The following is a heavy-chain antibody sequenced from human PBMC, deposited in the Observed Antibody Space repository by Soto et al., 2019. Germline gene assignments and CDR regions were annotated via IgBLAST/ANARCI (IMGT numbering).Heavy chain of an antibody. D-gene: IGHD1-1*01. Sequence: GASVKVSCKASGYTFTSYGISWVRQAPGQGLEWMGWISAYNGNTNYAQKLQGRVTMTTDTSTRTGYMELRSLRSDDTAVYYCAGRDYYYGMDVWGQGTTVTVSS. CDR1: GYTFTSYG. CDR2: ISAYNGNT. CDR3: AGRDYYYGMDV. V-gene: IGHV1-18*01. J-gene: IGHJ6*02.